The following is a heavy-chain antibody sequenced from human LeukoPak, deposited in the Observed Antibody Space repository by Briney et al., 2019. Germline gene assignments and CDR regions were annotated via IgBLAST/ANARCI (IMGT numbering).Heavy chain of an antibody. V-gene: IGHV3-33*01. CDR3: ARGGQLWFGEVDY. D-gene: IGHD3-10*01. J-gene: IGHJ4*02. CDR2: IWYDGSNK. CDR1: GFTFSSYG. Sequence: PGGSLRLSCAASGFTFSSYGMHWVRQAPGKGLEWVAVIWYDGSNKYYADSVKGRFTISRGNSKNTLYLQMNSLRAEDTAVYYCARGGQLWFGEVDYWGQGTLVTVSS.